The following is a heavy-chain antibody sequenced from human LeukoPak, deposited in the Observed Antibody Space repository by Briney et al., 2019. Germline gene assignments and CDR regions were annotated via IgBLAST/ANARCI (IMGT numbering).Heavy chain of an antibody. D-gene: IGHD2-15*01. CDR2: ISYDGSKK. CDR1: GFTFSSYG. J-gene: IGHJ6*02. V-gene: IGHV3-30*18. Sequence: GGSLRLSCAASGFTFSSYGMHWVRQAPGKGLEWVAVISYDGSKKYYADSVKGRLTISRDNSKNTLYLQMNSLRAEDTAVYYCAKALICSGGSCYSYYYYGVDVWGQGTTVTVSS. CDR3: AKALICSGGSCYSYYYYGVDV.